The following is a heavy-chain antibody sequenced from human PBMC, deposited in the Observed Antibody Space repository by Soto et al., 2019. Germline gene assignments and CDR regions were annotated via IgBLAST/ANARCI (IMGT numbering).Heavy chain of an antibody. CDR3: ARDVGYGLIDY. CDR2: INAYNGNT. V-gene: IGHV1-18*01. D-gene: IGHD5-18*01. Sequence: QVQLVQSGAEVKKPGASVKVSCKASGYTFTSYGISWVRQAPGQGLEWMGWINAYNGNTTYAQKFQGRVTMTTDTSTSTADMELRSLRSDDTAVYYCARDVGYGLIDYWGQGTLVTVSS. CDR1: GYTFTSYG. J-gene: IGHJ4*02.